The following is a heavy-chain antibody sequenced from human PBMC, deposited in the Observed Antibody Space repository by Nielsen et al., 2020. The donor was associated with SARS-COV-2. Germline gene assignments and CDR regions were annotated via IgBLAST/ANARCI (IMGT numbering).Heavy chain of an antibody. V-gene: IGHV1-69*04. CDR2: MIPILGIA. Sequence: SVTVTRMASLGIFSRYGISGLRPAPGRGLEGVGRMIPILGIANYAQKLQGRVTITADKSTSTAYMELRRLRSDDTAVYYRARAAIDMRDSSGYPYWGQGTLVTVSS. CDR1: LGIFSRYG. CDR3: ARAAIDMRDSSGYPY. J-gene: IGHJ4*02. D-gene: IGHD3-22*01.